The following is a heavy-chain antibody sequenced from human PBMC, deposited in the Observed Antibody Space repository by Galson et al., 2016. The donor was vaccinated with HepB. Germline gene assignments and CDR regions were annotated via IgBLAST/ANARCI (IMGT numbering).Heavy chain of an antibody. CDR3: ARVSPCSSTNCYGSSYGMDV. Sequence: SVKVSCKASGYTFISYGMHWVRQAPGQRLEWMGWINTITGNTRYSQNFQGRVTITRDTSASTAYMELSSLRSEETDVYYCARVSPCSSTNCYGSSYGMDVWGQGTTVTVSS. D-gene: IGHD2-2*01. J-gene: IGHJ6*02. V-gene: IGHV1-3*04. CDR1: GYTFISYG. CDR2: INTITGNT.